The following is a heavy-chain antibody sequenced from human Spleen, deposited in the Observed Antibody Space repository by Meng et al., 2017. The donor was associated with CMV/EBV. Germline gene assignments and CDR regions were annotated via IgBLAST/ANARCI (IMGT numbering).Heavy chain of an antibody. CDR1: GFTFSNYW. V-gene: IGHV3-23*01. D-gene: IGHD3-3*01. J-gene: IGHJ4*02. Sequence: GESLKISCVASGFTFSNYWLNWVRQAPGKGLEWVSAISGSGGSTYYADSVKGRFTISRDNSKNTLYLQMNSLRAEDTAVYYCAKEGGYDFWSGYYKSGYWGQGTLVTVSS. CDR3: AKEGGYDFWSGYYKSGY. CDR2: ISGSGGST.